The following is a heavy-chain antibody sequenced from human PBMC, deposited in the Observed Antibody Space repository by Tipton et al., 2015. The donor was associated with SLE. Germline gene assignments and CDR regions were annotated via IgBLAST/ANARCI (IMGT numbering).Heavy chain of an antibody. D-gene: IGHD5-18*01. J-gene: IGHJ4*02. CDR1: GGSISSHY. CDR2: IYYSGST. CDR3: ARGWYSYGVFDY. Sequence: LRLSCTVSGGSISSHYWSWIRQPPGKGLEWIGYIYYSGSTNYNPSLKSRVTISVDTSKNQFSLKLSSVTAADTAVYYCARGWYSYGVFDYWGQGTLVTVSS. V-gene: IGHV4-59*11.